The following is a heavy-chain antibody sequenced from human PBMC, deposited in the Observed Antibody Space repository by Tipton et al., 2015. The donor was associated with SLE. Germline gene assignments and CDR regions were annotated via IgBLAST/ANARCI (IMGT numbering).Heavy chain of an antibody. CDR1: GGSVSSSGYY. V-gene: IGHV4-61*08. CDR3: ARGVSFDS. J-gene: IGHJ4*02. Sequence: TLSLTCTVSGGSVSSSGYYWAWIRQPPGKGLEWIGYIYHTGSTIYNPSFKSPATISVDMSKNQFSLSLSSVTAADTAVYYCARGVSFDSWGPGTLVTVSS. CDR2: IYHTGST.